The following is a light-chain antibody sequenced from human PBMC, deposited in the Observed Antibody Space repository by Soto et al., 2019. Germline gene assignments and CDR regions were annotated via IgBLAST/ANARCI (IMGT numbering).Light chain of an antibody. CDR1: HSISSH. V-gene: IGKV1-39*01. CDR2: GAS. Sequence: DIQMTQSPSSLSASVGDRVTITCRASHSISSHLNWYQQKPGKAPRLLIYGASSLLSGVPPRFSGSVSVTDFTPPIISLQPEDYATYYCLQHYGYPRTFGQGTKVDIK. J-gene: IGKJ1*01. CDR3: LQHYGYPRT.